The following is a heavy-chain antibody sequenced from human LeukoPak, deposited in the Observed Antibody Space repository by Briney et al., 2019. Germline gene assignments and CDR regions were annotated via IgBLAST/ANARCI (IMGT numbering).Heavy chain of an antibody. J-gene: IGHJ4*02. D-gene: IGHD3-9*01. CDR1: GFTFSSYW. CDR2: IKQDGSEK. Sequence: GSLRLSCAASGFTFSSYWMSWVRQAPGKGLEWVANIKQDGSEKYYVDSVKGRFTISRDNAKNSLYLQMNSLRAEDTAVYYCARDGPSLGILTGYYGYYFDYWGQGTLVTVSS. V-gene: IGHV3-7*01. CDR3: ARDGPSLGILTGYYGYYFDY.